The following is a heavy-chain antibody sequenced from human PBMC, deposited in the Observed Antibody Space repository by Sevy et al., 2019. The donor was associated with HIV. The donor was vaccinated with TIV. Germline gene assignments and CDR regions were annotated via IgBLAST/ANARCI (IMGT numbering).Heavy chain of an antibody. V-gene: IGHV3-7*01. CDR2: IKQDGSEK. CDR3: GRHSFPYFYYYGMDV. Sequence: GGSLRLSCAASGFTFSSYWMSWVRQAPGKGLEWVANIKQDGSEKYYVDSVKGRFTISRDNAKNSLYLQMNSLRAEDVDVCCCGRHSFPYFYYYGMDVWGQGSTVTVSS. D-gene: IGHD2-15*01. J-gene: IGHJ6*02. CDR1: GFTFSSYW.